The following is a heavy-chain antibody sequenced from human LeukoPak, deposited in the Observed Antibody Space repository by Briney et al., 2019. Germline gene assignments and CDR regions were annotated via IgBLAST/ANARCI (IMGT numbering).Heavy chain of an antibody. CDR1: GFTVSDIY. D-gene: IGHD2/OR15-2a*01. CDR3: AKDAFHF. J-gene: IGHJ4*02. CDR2: IYSGGST. V-gene: IGHV3-66*01. Sequence: GGSVRLFCAAWGFTVSDIYMSWVRQARGKGLEWVSVIYSGGSTYYSDSVKGRFTISRDNSKKTRYLQMNSLRVEGTGGDYCAKDAFHFWGQGTLVTVSS.